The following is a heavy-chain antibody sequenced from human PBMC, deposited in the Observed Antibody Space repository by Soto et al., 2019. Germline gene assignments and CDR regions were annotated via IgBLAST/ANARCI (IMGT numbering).Heavy chain of an antibody. CDR3: ARVIGSDAFDI. J-gene: IGHJ3*02. CDR2: ISNSGSNT. D-gene: IGHD3-10*01. CDR1: GFTFSDYY. Sequence: PGGSLRLSCAASGFTFSDYYMSWIRQAPGKGLEWVSYISNSGSNTYYADSVKGRFTISRDNAKNSMYLQMNSLRAEDTAVYYCARVIGSDAFDIWGQGTMVTVS. V-gene: IGHV3-11*01.